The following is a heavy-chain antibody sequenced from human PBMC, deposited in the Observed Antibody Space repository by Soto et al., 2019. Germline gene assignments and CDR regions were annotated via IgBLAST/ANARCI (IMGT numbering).Heavy chain of an antibody. CDR1: GGSISSSSYY. CDR2: IYYSGST. J-gene: IGHJ6*02. V-gene: IGHV4-39*01. CDR3: ARLLRHNYYGMDV. Sequence: QLQLQESGPGLVKPSETLSLTCTVSGGSISSSSYYWGWIRQPPGKGLEWIGSIYYSGSTYYNPSLKSRVXXSXDXXKNQFSPKLSSVTAADTAVYYCARLLRHNYYGMDVWGQGTTVTVSS. D-gene: IGHD5-12*01.